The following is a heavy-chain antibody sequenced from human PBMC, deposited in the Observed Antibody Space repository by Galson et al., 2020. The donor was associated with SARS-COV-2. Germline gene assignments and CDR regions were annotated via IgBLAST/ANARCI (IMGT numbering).Heavy chain of an antibody. CDR3: ARTDLYYYDSPPDY. Sequence: ASVKVSCKASGYTFNGYYIHWVRQAPGQGLEWMGWISPYSGDTKYSEKFQGRVTMTRDPSITTAYMELSSLRSADTAVYYCARTDLYYYDSPPDYWGQGTLVAVSS. J-gene: IGHJ4*02. CDR1: GYTFNGYY. CDR2: ISPYSGDT. V-gene: IGHV1-2*02. D-gene: IGHD3-22*01.